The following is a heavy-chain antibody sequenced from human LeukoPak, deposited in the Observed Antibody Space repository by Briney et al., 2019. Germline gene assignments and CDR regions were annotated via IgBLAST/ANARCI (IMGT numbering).Heavy chain of an antibody. CDR2: IKQDGSEK. V-gene: IGHV3-7*01. CDR1: GFTFSSYW. CDR3: ARDAIVVVTAIPLPYFDY. Sequence: GGSLRLSCAASGFTFSSYWMSWVRQAPGKGLEWVANIKQDGSEKYYVDSLKGRFTISRDNAKNSLYLQMNSLRAEDTAVYYCARDAIVVVTAIPLPYFDYWGQGTLVTVSS. J-gene: IGHJ4*02. D-gene: IGHD2-21*02.